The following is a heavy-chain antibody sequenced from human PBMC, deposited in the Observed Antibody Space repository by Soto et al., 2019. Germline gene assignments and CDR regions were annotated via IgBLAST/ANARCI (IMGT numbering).Heavy chain of an antibody. CDR3: AKGHNWFHP. V-gene: IGHV4-59*01. CDR1: GVSMSSYS. J-gene: IGHJ5*02. CDR2: IYHREST. Sequence: QVQLQESGPGMVKPSETLSLTCTVSGVSMSSYSWSWIRQPPGKGLEWIGYIYHRESTNYSPSLKGRVTRSVDTSKNQVSLTLNSLTAADTAVYYCAKGHNWFHPWGQGTLVTVSS.